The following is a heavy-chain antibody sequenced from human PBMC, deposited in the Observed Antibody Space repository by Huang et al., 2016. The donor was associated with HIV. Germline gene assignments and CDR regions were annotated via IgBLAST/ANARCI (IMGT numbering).Heavy chain of an antibody. D-gene: IGHD3-10*01. CDR2: NRTQKGNT. J-gene: IGHJ3*02. Sequence: QVQLVQSGPEVRKPGASVKVSCKASGYNFITYGITWVRQAPGQGLEWMGWNRTQKGNTNEAQNFQGRVTMTTDTSANTAYMELSSLTSDDTAVYFCARRDYGVTDGAFDIWGQGTLVTVSS. V-gene: IGHV1-18*04. CDR1: GYNFITYG. CDR3: ARRDYGVTDGAFDI.